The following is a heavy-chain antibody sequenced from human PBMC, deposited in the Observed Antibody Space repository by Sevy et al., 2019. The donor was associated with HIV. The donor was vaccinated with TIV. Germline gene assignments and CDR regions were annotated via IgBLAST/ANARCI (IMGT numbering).Heavy chain of an antibody. J-gene: IGHJ3*02. CDR2: ISAHNGNT. Sequence: ASVKVSCKASGYTFTNYGISWVRQAPGQGLEWMGWISAHNGNTNYAQKLQGRVTMTTDTSTSTASMELRSLRSDDTAMYYCARDLSHTGRFGAFDIWGQGTMVTVSS. CDR3: ARDLSHTGRFGAFDI. CDR1: GYTFTNYG. D-gene: IGHD3-3*01. V-gene: IGHV1-18*01.